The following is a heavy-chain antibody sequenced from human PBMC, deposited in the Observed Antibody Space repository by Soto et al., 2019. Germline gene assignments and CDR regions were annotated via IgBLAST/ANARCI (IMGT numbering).Heavy chain of an antibody. CDR2: FDPEDGET. D-gene: IGHD5-12*01. V-gene: IGHV1-24*01. CDR3: ATGLQSGMWAFDI. J-gene: IGHJ3*02. Sequence: ASVKVFCKVSGYTLTELSMHWVRQAPGKGLEWMGGFDPEDGETIYAQKFQGRVTMTEDTSTDTAYMELSSLRSEDTAVYYCATGLQSGMWAFDIWGQGTMVTVSS. CDR1: GYTLTELS.